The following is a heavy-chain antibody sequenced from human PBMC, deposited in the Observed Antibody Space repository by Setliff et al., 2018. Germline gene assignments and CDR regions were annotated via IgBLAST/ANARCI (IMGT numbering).Heavy chain of an antibody. Sequence: PSETLSLTCTVSGDSINSYPYYWGWIRQPPGKGLEWIGNIYYTGITYYNPSLKSRVTISVDTAKNQFSLELRAVTAADTALYYCARENGYCSGGACYFMFDYWGQGTLVTVSS. J-gene: IGHJ4*02. D-gene: IGHD2-15*01. CDR1: GDSINSYPYY. V-gene: IGHV4-39*07. CDR2: IYYTGIT. CDR3: ARENGYCSGGACYFMFDY.